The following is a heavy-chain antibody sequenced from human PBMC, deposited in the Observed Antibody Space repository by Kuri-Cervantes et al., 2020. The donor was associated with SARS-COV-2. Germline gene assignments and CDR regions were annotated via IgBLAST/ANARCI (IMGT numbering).Heavy chain of an antibody. V-gene: IGHV3-7*03. J-gene: IGHJ6*03. CDR2: IKQGGSEV. CDR3: ARDRFLELGPSHMDV. CDR1: GFSLSDYW. Sequence: GGSMRLSCAAYGFSLSDYWMSWVRQALGKGLEWEADIKQGGSEVNYVDSVKGRFPISKDGAKNALYLQMNNLRAEDTAVYFCARDRFLELGPSHMDVWGKGTTVTVSS. D-gene: IGHD1-7*01.